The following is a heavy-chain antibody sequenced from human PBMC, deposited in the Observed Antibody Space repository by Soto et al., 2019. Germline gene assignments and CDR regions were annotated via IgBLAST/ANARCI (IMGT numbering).Heavy chain of an antibody. J-gene: IGHJ4*02. Sequence: QVQLVQPGAEVKKPGASVKVSCKASGYIFTNFYIHWVRQAPGQGLEWIGIINPNGGSTNYAQNFQGRVTMTRDTSTSTVYKDLSSLRSEDTAVYYCTRGLASGDYWGQGTLITVSS. CDR2: INPNGGST. CDR1: GYIFTNFY. V-gene: IGHV1-46*03. CDR3: TRGLASGDY. D-gene: IGHD6-6*01.